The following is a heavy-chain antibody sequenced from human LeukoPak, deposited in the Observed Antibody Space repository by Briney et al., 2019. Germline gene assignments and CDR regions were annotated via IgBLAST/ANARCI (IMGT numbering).Heavy chain of an antibody. CDR2: ISSGSNYI. CDR3: ARDLRL. V-gene: IGHV3-21*01. CDR1: GFTFSNYN. Sequence: GGSLRLSCAASGFTFSNYNMNWVRQAPGKGLEWVSSISSGSNYIYYADSVQGRFTISRDNARNSLCLQMNSLRADDAAVYYCARDLRLWGQGTLVTVPS. J-gene: IGHJ4*02.